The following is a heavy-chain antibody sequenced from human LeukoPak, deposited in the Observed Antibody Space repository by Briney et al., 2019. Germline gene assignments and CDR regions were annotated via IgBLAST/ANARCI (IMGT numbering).Heavy chain of an antibody. D-gene: IGHD3-22*01. J-gene: IGHJ4*02. CDR1: GFTFSSYA. Sequence: GGSLRLSCAASGFTFSSYAMSRVRQAPGKGLEWVSTISGSGGSTYYADSVKGRFTISRDNSKNTLYLQMNSLRAEDTAVYYCAKDNRGYDSSGYYYDYWGQGTLVTVSS. V-gene: IGHV3-23*01. CDR3: AKDNRGYDSSGYYYDY. CDR2: ISGSGGST.